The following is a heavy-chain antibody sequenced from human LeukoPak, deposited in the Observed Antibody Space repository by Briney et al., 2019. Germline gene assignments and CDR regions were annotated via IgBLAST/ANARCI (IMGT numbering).Heavy chain of an antibody. D-gene: IGHD3-10*01. V-gene: IGHV3-30*07. CDR1: GFTFSSYA. Sequence: GGSLRLSCAASGFTFSSYAMHWVRQAPGKGLEWVAVISYDGSNKYYADSVKGRFTISRDNSKNTLYLQMNSLRAEDTAVYYCAKDLTRSLLWFGEFGDYWGQGTLVTVSS. CDR3: AKDLTRSLLWFGEFGDY. J-gene: IGHJ4*02. CDR2: ISYDGSNK.